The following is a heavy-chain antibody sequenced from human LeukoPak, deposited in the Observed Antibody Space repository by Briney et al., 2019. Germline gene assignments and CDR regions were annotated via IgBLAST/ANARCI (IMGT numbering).Heavy chain of an antibody. Sequence: LGESLKISCKGSGYSFTNYWIGWVRQMPGKGPEWMGIIYPGDSDTRYSPSFQGQVTISADKSISTAYLQWSSLKASDTAMYYCARQKTDYYDSSGYYRYGSWDAFDIWGQGTMVTVSS. CDR2: IYPGDSDT. J-gene: IGHJ3*02. V-gene: IGHV5-51*01. CDR1: GYSFTNYW. CDR3: ARQKTDYYDSSGYYRYGSWDAFDI. D-gene: IGHD3-22*01.